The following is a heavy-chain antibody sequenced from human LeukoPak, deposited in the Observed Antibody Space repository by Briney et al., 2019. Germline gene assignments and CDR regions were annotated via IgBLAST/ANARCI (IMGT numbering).Heavy chain of an antibody. Sequence: GGSLRLSCAASGFTFSSYAMSWVRQAPGKGLEWVSAISGSGGSTYYADSVKGRFTISRDNSKNTLYLQMNSLRAEDTAVYYCAKDQDRYDSGSWPFDYWGQGTLVTVSS. CDR1: GFTFSSYA. J-gene: IGHJ4*02. D-gene: IGHD3-10*01. CDR2: ISGSGGST. V-gene: IGHV3-23*01. CDR3: AKDQDRYDSGSWPFDY.